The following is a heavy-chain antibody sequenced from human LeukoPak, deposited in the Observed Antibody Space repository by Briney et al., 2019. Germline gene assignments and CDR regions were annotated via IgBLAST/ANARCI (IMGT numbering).Heavy chain of an antibody. CDR3: ARAGDAITMVRGADNFDY. Sequence: SETLSLTCTVSGYSISSGYYWGWIRQPPGKGLEWIGSIYYSGSTNYNPSLKSRVTISVDTSKNQFSLKLSSVTAADTAVYYCARAGDAITMVRGADNFDYWGQGTLVTVSS. J-gene: IGHJ4*02. V-gene: IGHV4-38-2*02. D-gene: IGHD3-10*01. CDR2: IYYSGST. CDR1: GYSISSGYY.